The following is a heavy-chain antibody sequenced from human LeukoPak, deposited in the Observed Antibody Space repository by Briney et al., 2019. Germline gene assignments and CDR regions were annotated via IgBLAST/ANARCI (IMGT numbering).Heavy chain of an antibody. D-gene: IGHD6-19*01. CDR2: ISGSGGST. CDR1: GFTFSSYA. CDR3: AKQAGSSGYAFDI. V-gene: IGHV3-23*01. Sequence: PGGSLRLSYAAAGFTFSSYAMSWVRQAPGKGLEWVSSISGSGGSTYYADSVKGRFTISRDNSKNTLYLQMNTLRAEDTAVYYCAKQAGSSGYAFDIWGQGTMVTVSS. J-gene: IGHJ3*02.